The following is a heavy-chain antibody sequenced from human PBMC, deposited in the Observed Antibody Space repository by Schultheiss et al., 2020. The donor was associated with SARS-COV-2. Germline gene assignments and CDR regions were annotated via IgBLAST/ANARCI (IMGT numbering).Heavy chain of an antibody. CDR2: ISGSGGST. Sequence: GGSLRLSCAASGFTVSSNYMSWVRQAPGKGLEWVSAISGSGGSTYYADSVKGRFTISRDNAKNSLYLQMNSLRAEDTAVYYCARVSGYYYYPYWGQGTLVTVSS. V-gene: IGHV3-21*01. CDR1: GFTVSSNY. D-gene: IGHD3-3*01. J-gene: IGHJ4*02. CDR3: ARVSGYYYYPY.